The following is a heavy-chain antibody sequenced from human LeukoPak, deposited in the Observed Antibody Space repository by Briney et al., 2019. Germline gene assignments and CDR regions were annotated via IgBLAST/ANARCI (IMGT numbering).Heavy chain of an antibody. Sequence: ASVKVSCKASGGTFSSYAISWVRQAPGQGLEWMGGIIPIFGTANYAQKFQGRVTITTDESTSTAYMELSSLRPEDTAVYYCARLAARPGDLFDYWGQGTLVTVSS. J-gene: IGHJ4*02. D-gene: IGHD6-6*01. V-gene: IGHV1-69*05. CDR1: GGTFSSYA. CDR3: ARLAARPGDLFDY. CDR2: IIPIFGTA.